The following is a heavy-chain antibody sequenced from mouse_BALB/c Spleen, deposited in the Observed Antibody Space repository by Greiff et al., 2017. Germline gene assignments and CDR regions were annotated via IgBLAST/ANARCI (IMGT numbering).Heavy chain of an antibody. J-gene: IGHJ2*01. CDR3: ATLYGYFDY. Sequence: VQLQQSGAELAKPGASVKMSCKASGYNFTSYWMHWVKQRPGQGLEWIGYINPSTGYTEYNQKFKDKATLTADKSSSTAYMQLSSLTSEDSAVYYCATLYGYFDYWGQGTTLTVSS. D-gene: IGHD1-1*01. CDR1: GYNFTSYW. V-gene: IGHV1-7*01. CDR2: INPSTGYT.